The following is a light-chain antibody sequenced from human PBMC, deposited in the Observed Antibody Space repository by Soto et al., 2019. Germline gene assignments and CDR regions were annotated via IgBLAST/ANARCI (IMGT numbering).Light chain of an antibody. CDR1: QGISSY. J-gene: IGKJ4*01. Sequence: DIQLTQSPSFLSASVGDRVTISCRASQGISSYLAWYQQKPGKAPKFLIYAASTLQSGVPSRFSCSGSGTEFTLTISSLQPEDFATYYCQQVNSYPVTFGGGTKVEIK. CDR2: AAS. CDR3: QQVNSYPVT. V-gene: IGKV1-9*01.